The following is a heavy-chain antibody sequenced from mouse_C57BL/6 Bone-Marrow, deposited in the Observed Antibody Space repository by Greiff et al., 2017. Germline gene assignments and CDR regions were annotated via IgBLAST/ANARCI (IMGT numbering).Heavy chain of an antibody. Sequence: VQLQQSGPELVKPGASVKISCKASGYTFTDYYMNWVKQSHGKSLEWIGDINPNNGGTSYNQKFKGKATLTVDKSSSTAYMERRSLTSEDSSVYYCARQGFYYYGAWFAYWGQGSLVTGSA. D-gene: IGHD1-1*01. CDR3: ARQGFYYYGAWFAY. CDR1: GYTFTDYY. CDR2: INPNNGGT. J-gene: IGHJ3*01. V-gene: IGHV1-26*01.